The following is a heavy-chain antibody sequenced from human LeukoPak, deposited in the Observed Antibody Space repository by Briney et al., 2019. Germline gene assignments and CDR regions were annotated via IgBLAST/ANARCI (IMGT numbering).Heavy chain of an antibody. V-gene: IGHV4-39*01. J-gene: IGHJ4*02. CDR1: GGSMNSNDYY. Sequence: SETLSLTCTVSGGSMNSNDYYWGWFRQSTGNRLEWIGSSLYTGTTYYNPSLKSRVTISVDTSGRQFSLTVRSVTAADTALYYSVRQQSSSWDLIDFWGQGARVTVSS. CDR3: VRQQSSSWDLIDF. CDR2: SLYTGTT. D-gene: IGHD6-19*01.